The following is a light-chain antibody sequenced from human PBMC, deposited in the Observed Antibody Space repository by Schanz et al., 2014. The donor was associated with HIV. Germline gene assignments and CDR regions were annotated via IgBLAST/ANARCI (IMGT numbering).Light chain of an antibody. J-gene: IGKJ3*01. CDR3: QHYGSS. CDR1: QTVSSNS. V-gene: IGKV3-20*01. CDR2: SAS. Sequence: EIVLTQSPGSLSLSPGGRATLSCRASQTVSSNSLGWYQQKRGQVPRLLIYSASRRANGIPDRFSGSGSGTDFTLTISRLEPEDFAVYYCQHYGSSFGPGTKVDIK.